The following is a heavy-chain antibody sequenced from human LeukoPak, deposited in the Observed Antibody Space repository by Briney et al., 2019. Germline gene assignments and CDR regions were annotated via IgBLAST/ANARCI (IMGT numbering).Heavy chain of an antibody. V-gene: IGHV1-2*02. CDR3: ARDGLRHYYYYMDV. Sequence: ASVKVPCKASGYTFTGYYMHWVRQAPGQGLEWMGWINPNSGGTNYAQKFQGRVTMTRDTSISTAYMELSRLRSDDTAVYYCARDGLRHYYYYMDVWGKGTTVTVSS. CDR1: GYTFTGYY. CDR2: INPNSGGT. J-gene: IGHJ6*03.